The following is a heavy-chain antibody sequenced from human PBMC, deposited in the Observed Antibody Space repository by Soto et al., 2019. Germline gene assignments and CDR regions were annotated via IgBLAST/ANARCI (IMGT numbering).Heavy chain of an antibody. CDR2: IIPIFGTA. D-gene: IGHD3-22*01. J-gene: IGHJ4*02. CDR3: AGNHYYDSSGYYEYYFDY. Sequence: GASVKVSCKASGGTFSSYAISWVRQAPGQGLEWMGGIIPIFGTANYAQKFQGRVTITADESTSTAYMELSSLRSEDTAVYYCAGNHYYDSSGYYEYYFDYWGQGTLVTVSS. V-gene: IGHV1-69*13. CDR1: GGTFSSYA.